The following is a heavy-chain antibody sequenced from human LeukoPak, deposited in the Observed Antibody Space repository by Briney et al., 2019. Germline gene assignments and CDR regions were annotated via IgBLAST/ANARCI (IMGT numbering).Heavy chain of an antibody. D-gene: IGHD3-16*02. CDR3: ARDYSDIPGEYVWGSYRYFDY. V-gene: IGHV3-30-3*01. Sequence: QPGGSLRLSCAASGFTFSSYAMPWVRQAPGKGLEWVAVISYDGSNKYYADSVKGRFTISRDNSKNTLYLQMNSLRAEDTAVYYCARDYSDIPGEYVWGSYRYFDYWGQGTLVTVSS. CDR1: GFTFSSYA. J-gene: IGHJ4*02. CDR2: ISYDGSNK.